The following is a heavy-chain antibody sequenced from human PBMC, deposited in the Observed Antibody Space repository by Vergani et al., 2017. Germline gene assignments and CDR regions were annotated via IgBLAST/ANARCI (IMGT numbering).Heavy chain of an antibody. CDR2: ISSSGSTI. J-gene: IGHJ4*02. D-gene: IGHD2-15*01. CDR1: GFTFSSYE. Sequence: VQLVESGGGLVQPGGSLRLSCAASGFTFSSYEMNWVRQAPGKGLEWVSFISSSGSTIYYADSVKGRFTISRDNAKNSLYLQMNSLRAEDTALYYCAKDYCSGGSCYAPFDYWGQGTLVTVSS. CDR3: AKDYCSGGSCYAPFDY. V-gene: IGHV3-48*03.